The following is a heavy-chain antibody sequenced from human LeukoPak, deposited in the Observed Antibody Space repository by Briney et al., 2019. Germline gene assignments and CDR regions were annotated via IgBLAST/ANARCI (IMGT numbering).Heavy chain of an antibody. D-gene: IGHD2-15*01. CDR1: GFTFSSYS. CDR3: ARDREVRCSGGSCYYRRRDAFDI. V-gene: IGHV3-7*01. CDR2: IKQDGSEK. J-gene: IGHJ3*02. Sequence: GGSLRLSCAASGFTFSSYSMNWVRQAPGKGLEWVANIKQDGSEKYYVDSVKGRFTISRDNAKNSLYLQMNSLRAEDTAVYYCARDREVRCSGGSCYYRRRDAFDIWGQGTMVTVSS.